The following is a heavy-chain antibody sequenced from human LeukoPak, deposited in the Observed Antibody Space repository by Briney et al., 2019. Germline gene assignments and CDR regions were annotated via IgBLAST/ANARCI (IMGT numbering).Heavy chain of an antibody. J-gene: IGHJ4*02. CDR3: AGLGYCSSTSCPTIDY. CDR2: IYHSGST. V-gene: IGHV4-38-2*01. Sequence: KPSETLSLTCAVSGYSISSGYYWGWIRQPPGKGLEWIGSIYHSGSTYYNPSLKSRVTISVDTSKNQFSLKLSSVTAADTAVYYCAGLGYCSSTSCPTIDYWGQGTLVTVSS. CDR1: GYSISSGYY. D-gene: IGHD2-2*01.